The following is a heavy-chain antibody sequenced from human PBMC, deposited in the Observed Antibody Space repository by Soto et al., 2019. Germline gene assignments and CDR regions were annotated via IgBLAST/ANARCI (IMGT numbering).Heavy chain of an antibody. V-gene: IGHV1-69*01. CDR2: IIPIFCTA. D-gene: IGHD3-22*01. J-gene: IGHJ4*02. Sequence: QVQLVQSGAEVKKPGSSVKVSCKASGGTFSSYAISWVRQSPGQGLEWMGGIIPIFCTANYAQKFQGRVTITADESTSTAYMELSSLRSEDTAVYYCARSPMIVVVIKEGYYFDYWGQGTLVTVSS. CDR3: ARSPMIVVVIKEGYYFDY. CDR1: GGTFSSYA.